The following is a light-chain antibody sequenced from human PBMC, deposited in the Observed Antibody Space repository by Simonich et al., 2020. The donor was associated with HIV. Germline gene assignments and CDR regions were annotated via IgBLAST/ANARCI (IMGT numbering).Light chain of an antibody. V-gene: IGKV4-1*01. CDR1: QTVLFRSNNKNY. CDR3: QQYNSTPKT. J-gene: IGKJ2*01. CDR2: WAS. Sequence: DIVMTQSPDSLAVSLGERAAINCKSSQTVLFRSNNKNYLAWYQQKPGPPPKLLIYWASTRESGVPERCRGSGYGTDFTLTIRSLQAEDVAIYYCQQYNSTPKTFGQGTKLEIK.